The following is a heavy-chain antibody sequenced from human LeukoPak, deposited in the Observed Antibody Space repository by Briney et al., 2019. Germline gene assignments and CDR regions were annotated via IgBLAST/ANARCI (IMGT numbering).Heavy chain of an antibody. D-gene: IGHD3/OR15-3a*01. Sequence: SETLSLTCAVYGGSFSGYYWSWIRQPPGKGLEWIGEINHSGSTNYNPSLKSRVTISVDTSKNKFSLKLSSVTAADTAVYYCARVGRDKGKDYWGQGTLVPVSS. V-gene: IGHV4-34*01. CDR2: INHSGST. CDR3: ARVGRDKGKDY. J-gene: IGHJ4*02. CDR1: GGSFSGYY.